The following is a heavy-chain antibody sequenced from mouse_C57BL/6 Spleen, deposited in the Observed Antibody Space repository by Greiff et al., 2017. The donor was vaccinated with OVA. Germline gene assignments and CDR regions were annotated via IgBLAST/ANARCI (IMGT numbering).Heavy chain of an antibody. CDR2: IDPSDSET. J-gene: IGHJ1*03. D-gene: IGHD1-1*01. V-gene: IGHV1-52*01. CDR3: ARDPLITTVVATRYFDV. CDR1: GYTFTSYW. Sequence: QVQLQQPGAELVRPGSSVKLSCKASGYTFTSYWMHWVKQRPIQGLEWIGNIDPSDSETHYNQKFKDKATLTVDKSSSTAYMQLSSLTSEDSEVYYCARDPLITTVVATRYFDVWGTGTTVTVSS.